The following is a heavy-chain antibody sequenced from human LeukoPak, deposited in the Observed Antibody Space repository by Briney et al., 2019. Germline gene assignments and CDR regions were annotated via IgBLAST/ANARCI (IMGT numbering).Heavy chain of an antibody. D-gene: IGHD3-22*01. Sequence: GGSLRLSCVASGFTFRNYAMSWVRQAPGKGLEWVSAISGSGGSTYYADSVKGRFTISRDNSKNTLYLQMNSLRAEDTAVYYCATDYDRSGYYSYSDYWGQGTLVTVSS. CDR1: GFTFRNYA. V-gene: IGHV3-23*01. CDR2: ISGSGGST. J-gene: IGHJ4*02. CDR3: ATDYDRSGYYSYSDY.